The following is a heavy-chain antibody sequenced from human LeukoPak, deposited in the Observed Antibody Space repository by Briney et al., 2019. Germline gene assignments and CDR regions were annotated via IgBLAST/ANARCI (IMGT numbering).Heavy chain of an antibody. Sequence: ASVKVSCKASGYTFTGYYMHWVRQATGQGLEWMGWINPNSGGTNYAQKFQGRVTMTRDTSISTAYMELSRLRSDDTAVYYCASRSTIFGPVDYWGQGTLVTVSS. J-gene: IGHJ4*02. V-gene: IGHV1-2*02. D-gene: IGHD3-3*01. CDR2: INPNSGGT. CDR3: ASRSTIFGPVDY. CDR1: GYTFTGYY.